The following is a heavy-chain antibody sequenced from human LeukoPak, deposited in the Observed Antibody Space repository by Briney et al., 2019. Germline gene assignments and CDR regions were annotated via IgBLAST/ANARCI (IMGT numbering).Heavy chain of an antibody. V-gene: IGHV3-23*01. CDR2: LTGSGAIP. D-gene: IGHD2-2*01. J-gene: IGHJ6*02. CDR1: GFHSITYA. Sequence: GGHLTLSCEDTGFHSITYAMSPVHHAPGKGPPFDSALTGSGAIPYYADSVKGRFTISRYNSKNTLYVQMNSLRAEDTAVYYCAKDGCVVPAAMWMRGSIYYYYGMDVWGQGTTVTVSS. CDR3: AKDGCVVPAAMWMRGSIYYYYGMDV.